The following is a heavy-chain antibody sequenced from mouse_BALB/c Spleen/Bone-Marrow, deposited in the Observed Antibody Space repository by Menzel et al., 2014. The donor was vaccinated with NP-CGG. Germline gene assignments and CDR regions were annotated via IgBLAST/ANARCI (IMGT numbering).Heavy chain of an antibody. CDR2: IYPGNVNT. V-gene: IGHV1S56*01. J-gene: IGHJ4*01. D-gene: IGHD2-4*01. Sequence: VQLQQSGAELARPGASVRISCKASGYTFTSYYIHWVKQRPGQGLEWIGWIYPGNVNTKYNEKFKGKATLTADKSSSTAYMQVSSLTSEDSAVYFCARSYDYDGNYAMDYWGQGTSVTVSS. CDR3: ARSYDYDGNYAMDY. CDR1: GYTFTSYY.